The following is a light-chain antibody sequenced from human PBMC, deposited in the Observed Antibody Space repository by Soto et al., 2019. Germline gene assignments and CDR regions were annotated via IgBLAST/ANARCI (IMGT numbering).Light chain of an antibody. V-gene: IGLV2-14*01. CDR3: NSYTSGSTPVV. J-gene: IGLJ2*01. Sequence: QSALTQPASVSGSPGQSITISCTGTSSDVGGYNYVSWYQQHPGKAPKLMIYDVSNRPSGVSNRFSGSKSGNTASLTISGLQAEDEADYYCNSYTSGSTPVVFGGGTKLTVL. CDR2: DVS. CDR1: SSDVGGYNY.